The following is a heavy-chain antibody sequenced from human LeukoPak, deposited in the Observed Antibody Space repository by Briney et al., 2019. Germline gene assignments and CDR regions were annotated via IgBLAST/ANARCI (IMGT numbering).Heavy chain of an antibody. CDR1: GGSISSSYYY. CDR3: ARRLGIAVFDY. Sequence: SETLSLTCTVSGGSISSSYYYWGWIRQPPGKGLELIGSIYYSGSTYYNPSLRSRVTMSVDTSKNQFSLKMSSVIAADTAVYHCARRLGIAVFDYWGQGTQVTVSS. J-gene: IGHJ4*02. D-gene: IGHD6-19*01. CDR2: IYYSGST. V-gene: IGHV4-39*01.